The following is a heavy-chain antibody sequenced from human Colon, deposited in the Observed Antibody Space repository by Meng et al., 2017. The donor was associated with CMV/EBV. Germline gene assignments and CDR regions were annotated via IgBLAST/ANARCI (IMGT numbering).Heavy chain of an antibody. CDR3: ARDPLTYFSYSDIVTGAPYNWFDP. J-gene: IGHJ5*02. D-gene: IGHD3-9*01. Sequence: WVRQAPGKGLEWVATISYDGTNKYEADSVKGRFTVSRDNSKHTLFLQMNSLRPEDTAVYYCARDPLTYFSYSDIVTGAPYNWFDPWGQGTLVTVSS. V-gene: IGHV3-30-3*01. CDR2: ISYDGTNK.